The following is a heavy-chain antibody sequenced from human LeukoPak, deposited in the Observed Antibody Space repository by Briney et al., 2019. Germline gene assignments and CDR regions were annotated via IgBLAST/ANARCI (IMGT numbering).Heavy chain of an antibody. J-gene: IGHJ3*02. D-gene: IGHD2-21*02. CDR3: ASDVVVTAHQDAFDI. V-gene: IGHV3-48*03. Sequence: GGSLRLSCAASGFTFSSYEMNWVRQAPGKGLKWVSYISSSGSTIYYADSVKGRFTISRDNAKNSLYLQMKSLRAEDTAVYYCASDVVVTAHQDAFDIWGQGTMVTVSS. CDR1: GFTFSSYE. CDR2: ISSSGSTI.